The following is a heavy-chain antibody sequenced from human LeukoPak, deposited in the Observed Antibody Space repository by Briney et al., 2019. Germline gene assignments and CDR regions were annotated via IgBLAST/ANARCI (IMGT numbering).Heavy chain of an antibody. CDR3: TTDPFLPTDY. CDR1: GFTFVDAW. Sequence: PGGSLRLSCAGSGFTFVDAWMNWVRQAPGKGLEWVGRIKSKSDGGTTDYAAPVKGRLTISRDDSKRTLFLQMNSLKTEDTGMYYCTTDPFLPTDYWGQGTLVTVSS. CDR2: IKSKSDGGTT. J-gene: IGHJ4*02. V-gene: IGHV3-15*01.